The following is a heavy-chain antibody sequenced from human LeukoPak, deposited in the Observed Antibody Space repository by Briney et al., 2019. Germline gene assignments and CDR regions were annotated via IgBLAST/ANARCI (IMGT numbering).Heavy chain of an antibody. CDR2: IIGSGGST. Sequence: PGGSLRLSCAASGFTFSSYAMSWVRQAPGKGLEWVSAIIGSGGSTYYADSVKGRFTISRDNARNSLYLQMNSLRAEDTAVYYCASGRQLGYWGQGTLVTVSS. J-gene: IGHJ4*02. V-gene: IGHV3-23*01. D-gene: IGHD6-13*01. CDR1: GFTFSSYA. CDR3: ASGRQLGY.